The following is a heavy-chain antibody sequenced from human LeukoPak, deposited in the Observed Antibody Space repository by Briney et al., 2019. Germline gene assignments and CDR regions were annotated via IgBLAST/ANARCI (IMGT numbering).Heavy chain of an antibody. V-gene: IGHV3-30*18. Sequence: GGSLRLSRAASGFTFNSYGMHWVHQAPGKGLEWVAVISYDGSNKYYADSVKGRFTISRDNSKNTLYLQMNGLRAEDTAVYHCAKDRGVAATLDYWGQGTLVTVSS. CDR1: GFTFNSYG. CDR2: ISYDGSNK. J-gene: IGHJ4*02. CDR3: AKDRGVAATLDY. D-gene: IGHD1-26*01.